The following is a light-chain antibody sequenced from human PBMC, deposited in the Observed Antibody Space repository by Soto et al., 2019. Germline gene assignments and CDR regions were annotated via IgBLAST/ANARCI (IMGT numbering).Light chain of an antibody. J-gene: IGKJ5*01. CDR2: LGS. CDR3: MQALRTPIT. CDR1: QSLLHSNGYNY. Sequence: DIVMTQSPLSLPVTPGEPASISCRSSQSLLHSNGYNYLDWYLQKPGQSPQLLIYLGSNRASGVPDRFSGRGSGTDFTLKISRVEAEDVGVDYCMQALRTPITFGPGTRLEIK. V-gene: IGKV2-28*01.